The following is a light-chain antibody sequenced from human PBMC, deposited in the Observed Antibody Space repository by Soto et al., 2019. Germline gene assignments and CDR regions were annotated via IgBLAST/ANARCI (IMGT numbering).Light chain of an antibody. CDR2: EVS. CDR3: SSYTSSFTVV. V-gene: IGLV2-14*01. J-gene: IGLJ2*01. Sequence: QSALTQPASVSGSPGQSITISCTGTSSDVGGYNYVSWYQQHPGKAPKLMIYEVSNRPSGVSNRFSGSKSGNTASLTISGLQAEDEADYYCSSYTSSFTVVFGGGTKVIVL. CDR1: SSDVGGYNY.